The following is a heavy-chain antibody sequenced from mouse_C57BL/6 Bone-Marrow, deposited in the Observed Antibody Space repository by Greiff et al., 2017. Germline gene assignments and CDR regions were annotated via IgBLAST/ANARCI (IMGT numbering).Heavy chain of an antibody. D-gene: IGHD1-1*01. CDR2: ISSGSSTI. Sequence: EVHLVESGGGLVKPGGSLKLSCAASGFTFSDYGMHWVRQAPEKGLEWVAYISSGSSTIYYADTVKGRFTISRDNAKNTLCLQMTSLRSEDTAMYYCARRYCGSSPYYAMDYWGQGTSVTVSS. V-gene: IGHV5-17*01. J-gene: IGHJ4*01. CDR1: GFTFSDYG. CDR3: ARRYCGSSPYYAMDY.